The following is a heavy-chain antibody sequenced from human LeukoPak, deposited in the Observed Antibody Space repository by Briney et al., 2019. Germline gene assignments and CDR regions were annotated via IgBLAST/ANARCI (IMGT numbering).Heavy chain of an antibody. CDR1: GDSISSYY. Sequence: SSETLSLTCTVSGDSISSYYWSWIRQPPGKGLEWIGYIYYSGNTNYNPSLKSRVTISVDTSKNQFSLNLSSVTAADTAVYYCARTTEDCSSTSCHQYWFDPWGQGTLVTVSS. V-gene: IGHV4-59*01. CDR3: ARTTEDCSSTSCHQYWFDP. CDR2: IYYSGNT. D-gene: IGHD2-2*01. J-gene: IGHJ5*02.